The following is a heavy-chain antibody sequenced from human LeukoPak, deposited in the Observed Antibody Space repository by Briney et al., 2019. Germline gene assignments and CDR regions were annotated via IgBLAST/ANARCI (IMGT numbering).Heavy chain of an antibody. CDR2: INHSGST. J-gene: IGHJ4*02. V-gene: IGHV4-34*01. CDR3: ARARYSSGWWDY. Sequence: SETLSLTCAVYGGSFSGYYWSWIRQPPGKGLEWIGEINHSGSTNYNPSLKSRVTISVDTSKNQFSLQLSSVTAADTAVYYCARARYSSGWWDYWGQGTLVTVSS. D-gene: IGHD6-19*01. CDR1: GGSFSGYY.